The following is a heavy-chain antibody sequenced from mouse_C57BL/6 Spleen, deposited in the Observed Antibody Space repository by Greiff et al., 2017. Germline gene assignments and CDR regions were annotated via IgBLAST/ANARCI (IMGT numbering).Heavy chain of an antibody. CDR1: GYTFTEYT. J-gene: IGHJ4*01. Sequence: QVQLKESGAELVKPGASVKLSCKASGYTFTEYTIHWVKQRSGQGLEWIGWFYPGSGSIKYNAKFKDKATLTADKSATTVYMELSRLTSEDSAVYFGARHETMVTTGAMDYWGQGTSVTVSS. CDR2: FYPGSGSI. D-gene: IGHD2-2*01. V-gene: IGHV1-62-2*01. CDR3: ARHETMVTTGAMDY.